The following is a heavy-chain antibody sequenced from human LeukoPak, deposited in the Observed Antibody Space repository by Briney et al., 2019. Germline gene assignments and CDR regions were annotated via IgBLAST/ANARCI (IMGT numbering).Heavy chain of an antibody. CDR3: ARDKSPTVTTSFLYYYYYYGMDV. V-gene: IGHV3-21*01. CDR1: GFTFSSYS. J-gene: IGHJ6*02. CDR2: ISSSGSYI. Sequence: GGSLRLSCAASGFTFSSYSMNWVRQAPGKGLEWVSSISSSGSYIYYADSVKGRFTISRDNAKNSLYLQMNSLRAEDTAVYYCARDKSPTVTTSFLYYYYYYGMDVWGQGTTVTVSS. D-gene: IGHD4-4*01.